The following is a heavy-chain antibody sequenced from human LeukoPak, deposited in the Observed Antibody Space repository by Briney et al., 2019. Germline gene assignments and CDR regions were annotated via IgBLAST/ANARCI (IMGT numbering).Heavy chain of an antibody. D-gene: IGHD5-12*01. J-gene: IGHJ4*02. CDR3: ARSGHSGYDFGY. CDR2: IYYSGST. V-gene: IGHV4-31*03. Sequence: SQTPSLTCTVSGGSVNSGGYSWSWIRQHPGKGLEWIGYIYYSGSTYYNPSLKSRLSISMDTSKNQFSLNLTSVTGADTAVYYCARSGHSGYDFGYWGQGTLVTVSS. CDR1: GGSVNSGGYS.